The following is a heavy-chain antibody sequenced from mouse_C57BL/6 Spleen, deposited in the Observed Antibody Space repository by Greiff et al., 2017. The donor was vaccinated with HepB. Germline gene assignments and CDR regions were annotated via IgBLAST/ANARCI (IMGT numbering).Heavy chain of an antibody. CDR3: ARPTTVVAGELDY. CDR2: ISSGSSTI. J-gene: IGHJ2*01. CDR1: GFTFSDYG. D-gene: IGHD1-1*01. V-gene: IGHV5-17*01. Sequence: EVNVVESGGGLVKPGGSLKLSCAASGFTFSDYGMHWVRQAPEKGLEWVAYISSGSSTIYYADTVKGRFTISRDNAKNTLFLQMTSLRSEDTAMYYCARPTTVVAGELDYWGQGTTLTVSS.